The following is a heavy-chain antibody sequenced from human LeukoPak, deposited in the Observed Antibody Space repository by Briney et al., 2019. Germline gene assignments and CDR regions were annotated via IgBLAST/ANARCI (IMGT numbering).Heavy chain of an antibody. CDR2: ISGVGDST. CDR1: GFTFSNYA. J-gene: IGHJ6*03. D-gene: IGHD2-15*01. CDR3: AKMAGGCSGVSCYYYYMDV. Sequence: PGGSLRLSCAASGFTFSNYAMNWVRQAPGKGLEWVSTISGVGDSTYYAESVKGRFTMSRDNSKNTVYLQMNSLRGEDTAIYYCAKMAGGCSGVSCYYYYMDVWGKGTTVSVSS. V-gene: IGHV3-23*01.